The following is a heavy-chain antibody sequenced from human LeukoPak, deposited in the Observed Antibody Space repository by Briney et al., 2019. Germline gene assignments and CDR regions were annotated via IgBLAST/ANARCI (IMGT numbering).Heavy chain of an antibody. D-gene: IGHD2-15*01. V-gene: IGHV3-33*01. CDR2: IWYDGSNK. Sequence: GRSLRLSCAASGFTFSSYGMHWVRQAPGKGLEWVAVIWYDGSNKYYADSVKGRFTISRDNSKNTLYLQMNSLRAEDTAVYYCARDDCSGGSCRVVYYYYGMDVRGQGTTVTVSS. J-gene: IGHJ6*02. CDR1: GFTFSSYG. CDR3: ARDDCSGGSCRVVYYYYGMDV.